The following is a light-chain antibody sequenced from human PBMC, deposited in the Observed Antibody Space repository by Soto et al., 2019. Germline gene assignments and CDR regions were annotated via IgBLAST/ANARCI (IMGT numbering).Light chain of an antibody. CDR3: QQRSNWPST. J-gene: IGKJ4*01. V-gene: IGKV3-11*01. Sequence: EIVLTQSPATLSLSPGNRATLSCRASQSVSGYLAWYQQKPGQAPRLLIYDASNRASGIPARFSGSGSGTGFTLTVPSLEAEDFAVYYCQQRSNWPSTFGGGTKVEI. CDR1: QSVSGY. CDR2: DAS.